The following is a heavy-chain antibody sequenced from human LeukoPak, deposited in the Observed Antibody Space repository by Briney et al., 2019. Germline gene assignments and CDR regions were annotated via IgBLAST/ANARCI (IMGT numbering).Heavy chain of an antibody. CDR2: ISYDGSNK. CDR3: ARDSSSEGGMDV. D-gene: IGHD6-13*01. J-gene: IGHJ6*02. V-gene: IGHV3-30-3*01. CDR1: GFTFSSYA. Sequence: GGSLRLSCAASGFTFSSYAMHWVRQAPGKGLEWVAVISYDGSNKYYADSVKGRFTISRDNSKNTLYLQMNSLRAEDTAAYYCARDSSSEGGMDVWGQGTTVTVSS.